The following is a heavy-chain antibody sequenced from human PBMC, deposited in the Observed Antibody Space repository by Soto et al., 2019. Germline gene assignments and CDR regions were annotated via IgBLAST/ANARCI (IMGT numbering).Heavy chain of an antibody. Sequence: ASETLSLTCAVYGGSFSGYYWSWIRQPPGKGLEWIGEINHSGSTYYNPSLKSRVTISVDTSKNQFSLKLSSVTAADTAVYYCASHCSGGSCYPIQGWLDPWGQGTLVTVSS. CDR3: ASHCSGGSCYPIQGWLDP. CDR2: INHSGST. D-gene: IGHD2-15*01. J-gene: IGHJ5*02. CDR1: GGSFSGYY. V-gene: IGHV4-34*09.